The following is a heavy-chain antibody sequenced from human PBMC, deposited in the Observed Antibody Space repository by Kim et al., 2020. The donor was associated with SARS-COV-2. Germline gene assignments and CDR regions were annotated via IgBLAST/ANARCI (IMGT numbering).Heavy chain of an antibody. J-gene: IGHJ6*02. D-gene: IGHD3-10*01. Sequence: GGSLRLSCTASGFTFGDYPISWFRQAPGKGLEWVGFIRRKAYAGTTEYAASVKGRFTISRDDSQSIAFLQMYSLKTEDTAVYYCSTQTHDSGSYYYYYGMDVWGQETTVTVSS. CDR1: GFTFGDYP. V-gene: IGHV3-49*03. CDR2: IRRKAYAGTT. CDR3: STQTHDSGSYYYYYGMDV.